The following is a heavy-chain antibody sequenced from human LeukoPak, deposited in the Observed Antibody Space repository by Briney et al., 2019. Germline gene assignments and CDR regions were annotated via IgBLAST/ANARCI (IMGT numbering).Heavy chain of an antibody. D-gene: IGHD2-2*03. CDR2: LDRESGET. CDR3: ATGHSTGYHYWFDP. CDR1: GSALSDLA. Sequence: ASVKLSCKVSGSALSDLAMQWVRQVPGKGLEWMGGLDRESGETLYSEKFQGRVTMAQDTSTDTAYMDLTSLTSEDTAVYYCATGHSTGYHYWFDPWGQGTLVTASS. V-gene: IGHV1-24*01. J-gene: IGHJ5*02.